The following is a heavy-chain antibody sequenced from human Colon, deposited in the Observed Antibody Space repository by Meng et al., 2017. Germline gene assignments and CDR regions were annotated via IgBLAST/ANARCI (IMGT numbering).Heavy chain of an antibody. CDR3: ARGRYSGYLP. J-gene: IGHJ5*02. V-gene: IGHV4-34*01. Sequence: QVQLQQLAVGLLKPSETLSLTCAVYGGSFSGYYWSWIRQPPGKGLEWIGEINHSGSTNYNPSLKSRVTISVDTSKNQFSLKLSSVTAADTAVYYCARGRYSGYLPWGQGTLVTASS. CDR2: INHSGST. CDR1: GGSFSGYY. D-gene: IGHD5-12*01.